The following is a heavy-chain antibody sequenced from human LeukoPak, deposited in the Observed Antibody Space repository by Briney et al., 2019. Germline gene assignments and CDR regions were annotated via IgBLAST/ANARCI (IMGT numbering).Heavy chain of an antibody. CDR1: GFTFSGSW. V-gene: IGHV3-7*01. CDR3: VRDGRPLDY. D-gene: IGHD1-1*01. J-gene: IGHJ4*02. CDR2: IKEDGSEK. Sequence: GGSLRLSCAASGFTFSGSWMSWVRQAPGKGLEWVANIKEDGSEKYYVDSVRGRFSISRDNAKNSLYLQMNSLRAEDTAVYYCVRDGRPLDYRGQGTLVTVSS.